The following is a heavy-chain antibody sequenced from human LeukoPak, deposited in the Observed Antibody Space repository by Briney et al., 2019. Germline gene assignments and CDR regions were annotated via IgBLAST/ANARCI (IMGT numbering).Heavy chain of an antibody. V-gene: IGHV4-39*07. D-gene: IGHD6-6*01. CDR1: GGSISSSSYY. Sequence: PSETLSLTCTVSGGSISSSSYYWGWIRQPPGKGLEWIGSIYYSGSTYYNPSLKSRVTISVDTSKNQFSLKLSSVTAADTAVYYCARWSSSVDYWGQGTLVTVSS. J-gene: IGHJ4*02. CDR2: IYYSGST. CDR3: ARWSSSVDY.